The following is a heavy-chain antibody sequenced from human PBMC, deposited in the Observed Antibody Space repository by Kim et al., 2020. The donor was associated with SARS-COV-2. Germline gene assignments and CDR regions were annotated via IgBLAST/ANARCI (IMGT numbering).Heavy chain of an antibody. Sequence: GSLRLSCAASGFSFSTYSMNWVRQAPGKGLEWISYISSSGSAINYADSVKGRFTISRDNARNSLYLQVNSLRDEDTAVYYCARGGLASAWGDYWGQGTLVTVSS. V-gene: IGHV3-48*02. J-gene: IGHJ4*02. CDR3: ARGGLASAWGDY. CDR2: ISSSGSAI. D-gene: IGHD3-16*01. CDR1: GFSFSTYS.